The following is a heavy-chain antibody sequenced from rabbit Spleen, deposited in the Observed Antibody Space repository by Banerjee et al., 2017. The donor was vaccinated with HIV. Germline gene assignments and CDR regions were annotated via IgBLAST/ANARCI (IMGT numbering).Heavy chain of an antibody. Sequence: QEQLEESGGDLVKPEGSLTLTCAASGFSFSSSYWICWVRQAPGKGLEWIACINAGSSGSYYANWAKGRFSISRENAQNTVFLQMTSLTAADTATYFCARDGAGGSFFALWGPGTLV. CDR2: INAGSSGS. CDR3: ARDGAGGSFFAL. J-gene: IGHJ4*01. CDR1: GFSFSSSYW. V-gene: IGHV1S45*01. D-gene: IGHD8-1*01.